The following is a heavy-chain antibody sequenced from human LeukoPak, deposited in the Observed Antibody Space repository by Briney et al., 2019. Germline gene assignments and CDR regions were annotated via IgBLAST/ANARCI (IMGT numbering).Heavy chain of an antibody. Sequence: SVKVSCKTSGGFFRSYDLNWVRQAPGQGLEWMGGFIPILGTPKYAQNLQGRVTITADESTSTGYMELSSLRYEDTAVYYCARGLYCRSSTSCSDYGMDVWGQGTTVTVSS. J-gene: IGHJ6*02. CDR3: ARGLYCRSSTSCSDYGMDV. V-gene: IGHV1-69*01. CDR1: GGFFRSYD. CDR2: FIPILGTP. D-gene: IGHD2-15*01.